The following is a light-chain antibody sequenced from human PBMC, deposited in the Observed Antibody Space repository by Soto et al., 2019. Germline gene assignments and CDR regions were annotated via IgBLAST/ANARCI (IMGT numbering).Light chain of an antibody. CDR2: SND. CDR1: TSNIGSNS. CDR3: AAWDESLNGCVV. Sequence: QSVLTQPPSASGTPGQRVTISCSGSTSNIGSNSVNWYQQLPGTAPKLLIYSNDQRPSAVPDRFSGSKSGTSASLAISGLQSEDEADYYCAAWDESLNGCVVFGGGTKLTVL. V-gene: IGLV1-44*01. J-gene: IGLJ2*01.